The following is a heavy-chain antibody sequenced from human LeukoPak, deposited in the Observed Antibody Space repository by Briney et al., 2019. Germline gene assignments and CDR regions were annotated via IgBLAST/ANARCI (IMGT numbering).Heavy chain of an antibody. J-gene: IGHJ4*02. CDR2: IYNGGGT. Sequence: GGSLRLSCAASGFTVSSNHMSWVRKAPGKGLGWVSVIYNGGGTYYADSVKGRFTISRDNSKNTLDLQMNSLRAEDTAVYYCAGGYCSGGSCSRHFDYWGQGTLVIVSS. D-gene: IGHD2-15*01. V-gene: IGHV3-66*01. CDR3: AGGYCSGGSCSRHFDY. CDR1: GFTVSSNH.